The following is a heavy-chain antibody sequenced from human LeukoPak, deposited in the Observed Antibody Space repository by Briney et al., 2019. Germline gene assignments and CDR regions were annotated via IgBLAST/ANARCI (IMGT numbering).Heavy chain of an antibody. V-gene: IGHV3-21*01. D-gene: IGHD3-22*01. Sequence: GGSLRLSCAASGFSFSTYSMIWVRQAPGKGLEWVSSVSGTSEYIYYADSVKGRFTISRDNAKNSLFLQMNSLRAEDTAVYYCARDVAPYYYDSSGYYNAFDIWGQGTMVTVSS. CDR2: VSGTSEYI. CDR1: GFSFSTYS. J-gene: IGHJ3*02. CDR3: ARDVAPYYYDSSGYYNAFDI.